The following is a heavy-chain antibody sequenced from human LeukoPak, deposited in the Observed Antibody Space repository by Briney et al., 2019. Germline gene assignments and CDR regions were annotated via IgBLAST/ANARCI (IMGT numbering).Heavy chain of an antibody. D-gene: IGHD2-15*01. V-gene: IGHV4-4*09. CDR3: ARLVYSLDGSGYNWFDP. CDR1: GGAICSNY. Sequence: SETLSLTCAVSGGAICSNYWSCIRQPPGQGLESIGYIHTSGSTNYIPSLKSRVTISVDTSKNQFSLKLSSVTAADTAVYYCARLVYSLDGSGYNWFDPWGQGTLVTVSS. J-gene: IGHJ5*02. CDR2: IHTSGST.